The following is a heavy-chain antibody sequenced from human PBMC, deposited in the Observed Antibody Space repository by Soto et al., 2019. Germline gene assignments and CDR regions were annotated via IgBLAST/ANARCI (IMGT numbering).Heavy chain of an antibody. V-gene: IGHV4-31*03. CDR1: GVSITSGAYY. CDR3: ARARLRAVYAFDF. D-gene: IGHD4-17*01. J-gene: IGHJ3*01. CDR2: IYYNGNT. Sequence: QVQLQESGPGLVKPSQTLSLTCTLSGVSITSGAYYWTWVRQHPGKGLEWIGYIYYNGNTYFSPSLKSRLTISIDTSKKQFSLKLSSVTAADTAMYYCARARLRAVYAFDFWGQGTMVTGSS.